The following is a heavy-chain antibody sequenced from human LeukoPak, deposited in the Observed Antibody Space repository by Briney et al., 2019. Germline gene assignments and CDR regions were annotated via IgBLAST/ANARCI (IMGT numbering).Heavy chain of an antibody. V-gene: IGHV6-1*01. D-gene: IGHD6-6*01. CDR1: GDSVSSNSAA. Sequence: SQTLSLTCAISGDSVSSNSAAWNWIRQSPSRGLEWLGRTYYRSKWYNDYAVSVKSRITINPDTSKNQFPLQLNSVTPEDTAVYYCARVSSSSSGYYYYYYMDVWGKGTTVTVSS. CDR2: TYYRSKWYN. CDR3: ARVSSSSSGYYYYYYMDV. J-gene: IGHJ6*03.